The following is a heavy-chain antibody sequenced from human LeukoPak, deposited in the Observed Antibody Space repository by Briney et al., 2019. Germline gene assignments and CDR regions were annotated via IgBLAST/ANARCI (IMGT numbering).Heavy chain of an antibody. D-gene: IGHD2-15*01. CDR2: IYYRGSP. V-gene: IGHV4-39*07. CDR3: ARVDIRVVAFDY. Sequence: SETLSLTCTVSGDSISSHNYYWAWIRQPPGKGLEWVATIYYRGSPYYNPSLKSRVTISVDTSKNQFSLKLSSVTAADTAVYYCARVDIRVVAFDYWGQGTLVTVSS. J-gene: IGHJ4*02. CDR1: GDSISSHNYY.